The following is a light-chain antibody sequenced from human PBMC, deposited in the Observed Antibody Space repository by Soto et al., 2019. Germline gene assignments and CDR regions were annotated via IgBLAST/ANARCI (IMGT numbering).Light chain of an antibody. Sequence: QSALTQPASVSGSPGQSITISCTGTSSDVGGYNYVSWYQQHPGKAPKLMIYEVSNRPSGVSNRFSGSKSGNTASLTISGLQAEDEADYYCSSYKSGSTYVFGTGTKVT. V-gene: IGLV2-14*01. J-gene: IGLJ1*01. CDR2: EVS. CDR3: SSYKSGSTYV. CDR1: SSDVGGYNY.